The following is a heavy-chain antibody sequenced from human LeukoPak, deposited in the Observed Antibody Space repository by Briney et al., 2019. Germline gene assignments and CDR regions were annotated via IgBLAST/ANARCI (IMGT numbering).Heavy chain of an antibody. V-gene: IGHV3-33*01. D-gene: IGHD3-10*01. CDR3: ARDSFYYGSGSYYYYYYGMDV. Sequence: PGRSLRLSCAASGFTFSSYGMHWVRQAPGKGLEWVAVIWYDGSNKYYADSVKGRFTISRDNSKNTLYLQMNSLRAEDTAVYYCARDSFYYGSGSYYYYYYGMDVWGQGTTVTVSS. CDR1: GFTFSSYG. CDR2: IWYDGSNK. J-gene: IGHJ6*02.